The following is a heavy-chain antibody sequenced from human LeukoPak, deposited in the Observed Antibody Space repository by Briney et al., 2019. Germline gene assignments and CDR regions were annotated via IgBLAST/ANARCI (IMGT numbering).Heavy chain of an antibody. CDR3: AKTGGSSWSHFDY. CDR2: ISSSSSYI. Sequence: GGSLRLSCAVSGLTFYTYAMSWVRQAPGKGLEWVSSISSSSSYIYYADSVKGRFTISRDNAKNSLYLQMNSLRAEDTAVYYCAKTGGSSWSHFDYWGQGTLVTLSS. CDR1: GLTFYTYA. V-gene: IGHV3-21*04. J-gene: IGHJ4*02. D-gene: IGHD6-13*01.